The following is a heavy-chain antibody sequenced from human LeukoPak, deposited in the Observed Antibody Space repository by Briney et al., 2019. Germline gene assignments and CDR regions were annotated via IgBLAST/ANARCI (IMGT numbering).Heavy chain of an antibody. CDR1: GFTFSNYA. CDR2: ITGSGDST. CDR3: ALHDSSGWYFF. D-gene: IGHD6-13*01. J-gene: IGHJ4*02. Sequence: PGGSLRLSCAGSGFTFSNYAMSWVRQAPGKGLEWVSSITGSGDSTYYADSVKGRFTISRDNSKSALYLQMNSLRAEDTAVYHCALHDSSGWYFFWGQGTLATVSS. V-gene: IGHV3-23*01.